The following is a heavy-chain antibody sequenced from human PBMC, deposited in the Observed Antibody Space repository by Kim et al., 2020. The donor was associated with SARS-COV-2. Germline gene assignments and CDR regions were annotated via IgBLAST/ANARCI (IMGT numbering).Heavy chain of an antibody. V-gene: IGHV4-39*01. CDR3: ATMEEDYYDSSGYALDY. D-gene: IGHD3-22*01. Sequence: LKSRVTIAVDTSKHQFSLKLSSVTAADTAVYYCATMEEDYYDSSGYALDYWGQGTLVTVSS. J-gene: IGHJ4*02.